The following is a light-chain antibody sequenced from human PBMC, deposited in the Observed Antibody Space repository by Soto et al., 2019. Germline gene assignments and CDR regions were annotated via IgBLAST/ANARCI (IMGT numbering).Light chain of an antibody. Sequence: QSALTQPASVSGSPGQSITISCTGTSSDVGGYNYVSWYQQHPGKAPKLMIYDVTNRPSGVSNRFSGSKSGNTASPTISGLQAEDEADYYCSSYTSSYTYVFGTGTKLTVL. CDR3: SSYTSSYTYV. CDR1: SSDVGGYNY. V-gene: IGLV2-14*01. CDR2: DVT. J-gene: IGLJ1*01.